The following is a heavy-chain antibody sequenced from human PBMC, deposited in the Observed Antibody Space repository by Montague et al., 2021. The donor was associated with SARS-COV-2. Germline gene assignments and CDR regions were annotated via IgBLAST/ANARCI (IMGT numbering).Heavy chain of an antibody. V-gene: IGHV4-34*01. J-gene: IGHJ5*02. CDR2: INQSGNT. D-gene: IGHD3-3*01. CDR3: ARGADYDFWSGYLRYKWFDP. Sequence: ETLSLPCAVYGGSLSGYYWAWIRQTPGKGLEWIGEINQSGNTXXXPXXXSRXTISVDTSKKQFSLTLSSVTTADTAVYYCARGADYDFWSGYLRYKWFDPWGLGTPVTVSS. CDR1: GGSLSGYY.